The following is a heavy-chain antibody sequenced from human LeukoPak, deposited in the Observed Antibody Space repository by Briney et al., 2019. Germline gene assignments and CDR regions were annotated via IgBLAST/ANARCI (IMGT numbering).Heavy chain of an antibody. CDR1: GGTFSSYA. J-gene: IGHJ4*02. CDR2: IIPIFGTA. V-gene: IGHV1-69*05. CDR3: ARSDCSSTSCYYFDY. Sequence: EASVNVSCKASGGTFSSYAISWVRQAPGQGLEWMGGIIPIFGTANYAQKFQGRVTITTDESTSTAYMELSSLRSEDTAVYYCARSDCSSTSCYYFDYWGQGTLVTVSS. D-gene: IGHD2-2*01.